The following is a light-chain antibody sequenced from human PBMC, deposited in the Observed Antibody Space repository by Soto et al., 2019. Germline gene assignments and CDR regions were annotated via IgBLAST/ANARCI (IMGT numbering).Light chain of an antibody. J-gene: IGKJ4*01. CDR2: GVS. Sequence: EIVLTQSPGTLSLSPGERATLSCRASQSVRSSYLAWYQQKPGQAPRLVIYGVSKRATGIPDRFSGSGSGADFTLTISRLEPEDFAVYYCQQYATSPLTFGGGTTVEIK. CDR1: QSVRSSY. CDR3: QQYATSPLT. V-gene: IGKV3-20*01.